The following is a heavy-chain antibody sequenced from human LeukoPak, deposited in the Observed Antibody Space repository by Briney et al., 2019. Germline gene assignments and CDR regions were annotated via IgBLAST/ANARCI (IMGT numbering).Heavy chain of an antibody. V-gene: IGHV4-61*02. J-gene: IGHJ5*02. CDR2: IYTSGST. CDR3: ARETIRENWFDP. D-gene: IGHD2-21*01. Sequence: SETLSLTCTVSGGSISSGSYYWSWIRQPAGKGLEWIGRIYTSGSTNYNPSLKSRVTISVDTSKNQFSLKLSSVTAADTAVYYCARETIRENWFDPWGQGTLVTVSS. CDR1: GGSISSGSYY.